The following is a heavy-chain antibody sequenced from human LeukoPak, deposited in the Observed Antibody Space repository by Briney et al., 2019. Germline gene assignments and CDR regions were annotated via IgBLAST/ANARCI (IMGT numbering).Heavy chain of an antibody. CDR3: ANDEFCSSGPCYYAAFDS. D-gene: IGHD2-15*01. Sequence: GGPIRLSCAASGFTFSYSWMSWVRPAPGKGQEWVANIKEDGSEKQSVDFVKGRFTVSRDNAKNSLYLKMNDLGGENTAFYYCANDEFCSSGPCYYAAFDSCGRGTKVTASS. CDR1: GFTFSYSW. V-gene: IGHV3-7*01. CDR2: IKEDGSEK. J-gene: IGHJ3*02.